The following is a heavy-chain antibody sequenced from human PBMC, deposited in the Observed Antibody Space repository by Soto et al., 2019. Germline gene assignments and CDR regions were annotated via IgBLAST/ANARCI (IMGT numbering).Heavy chain of an antibody. D-gene: IGHD2-2*01. CDR3: ARDSTAFVFDF. CDR2: IYYTGRT. CDR1: GDSVRSRSFY. V-gene: IGHV4-61*03. Sequence: SETLSLTCTVSGDSVRSRSFYWSWIRQPPGKGLEWIGYIYYTGRTSYNPSLKSRVTISIDPSKNHFALNLTSVTAADTAIYYCARDSTAFVFDFWGQGALVTGSS. J-gene: IGHJ4*02.